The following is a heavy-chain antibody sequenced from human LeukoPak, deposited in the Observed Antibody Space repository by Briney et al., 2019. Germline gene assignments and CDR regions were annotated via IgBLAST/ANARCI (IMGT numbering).Heavy chain of an antibody. V-gene: IGHV4-39*07. J-gene: IGHJ6*03. CDR2: IYYSGIS. CDR3: VRGRYGSGDYYYYYYYMDV. Sequence: SETLSLTCTVSGGSIGGSSYYWGWIRQPPGKGLEWIGGIYYSGISKSNPSLKSRVTISVDTSKNQFSLNVNSVTAADTAVYYCVRGRYGSGDYYYYYYYMDVWGKGTTVIV. D-gene: IGHD3-10*01. CDR1: GGSIGGSSYY.